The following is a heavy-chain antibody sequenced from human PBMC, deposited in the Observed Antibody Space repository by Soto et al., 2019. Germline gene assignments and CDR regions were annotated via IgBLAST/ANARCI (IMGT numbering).Heavy chain of an antibody. CDR2: INAGNGNT. D-gene: IGHD2-2*01. CDR1: GYTFTSYA. V-gene: IGHV1-3*01. Sequence: ASVKVSCKASGYTFTSYAMHWVRQAPGQRLEWMGWINAGNGNTKYSQKFQGRVTITRDTSASTAYMELSSLRSEDTALYYCARLPGARNCISTSCYAMDVWGQSTTVTVSS. CDR3: ARLPGARNCISTSCYAMDV. J-gene: IGHJ6*02.